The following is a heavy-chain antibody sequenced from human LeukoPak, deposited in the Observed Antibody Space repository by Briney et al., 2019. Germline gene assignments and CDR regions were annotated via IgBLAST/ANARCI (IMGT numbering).Heavy chain of an antibody. J-gene: IGHJ4*02. V-gene: IGHV2-70*04. CDR3: ARTPYCGGDCYVDY. CDR1: GFSLSTSGMR. CDR2: IDWDDDK. Sequence: SGPALVKPTQTLTLTCTFSGFSLSTSGMRVSWIRQPPGKALEWLARIDWDDDKFYSTSLKARLTISKDTSKNQVVLTMTNMDPVDTATYYCARTPYCGGDCYVDYWGQGTLVTVSS. D-gene: IGHD2-21*02.